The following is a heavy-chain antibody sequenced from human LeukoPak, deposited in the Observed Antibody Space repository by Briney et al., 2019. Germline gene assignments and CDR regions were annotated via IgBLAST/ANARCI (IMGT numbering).Heavy chain of an antibody. J-gene: IGHJ4*02. CDR3: ARDSQVSADY. V-gene: IGHV1-2*06. D-gene: IGHD5/OR15-5a*01. Sequence: ASVKVSCKASGYTFTGYYMHWVRQAPGQGLEWVGRIDPNSGGTSYAQKFQGRVTMTRDTSITTAYMELSRLTPDDTAVYYCARDSQVSADYWGQGTLVTVSS. CDR1: GYTFTGYY. CDR2: IDPNSGGT.